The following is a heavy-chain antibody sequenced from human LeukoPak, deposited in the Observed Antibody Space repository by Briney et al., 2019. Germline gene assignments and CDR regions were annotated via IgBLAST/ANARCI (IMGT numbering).Heavy chain of an antibody. J-gene: IGHJ4*02. Sequence: ASVKVSCKASVYTFTGYYMHWVRQAPGQGLEWMGWINPNSGGTNYAQKFQGRVTMTRDTSISTAYMELSRLRSDDTAVYYCASSGPYSSGWYGYWGQGTLVTVSS. CDR3: ASSGPYSSGWYGY. D-gene: IGHD6-19*01. CDR1: VYTFTGYY. V-gene: IGHV1-2*02. CDR2: INPNSGGT.